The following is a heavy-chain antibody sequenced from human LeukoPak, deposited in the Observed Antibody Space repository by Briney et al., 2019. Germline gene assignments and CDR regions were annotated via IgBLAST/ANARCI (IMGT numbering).Heavy chain of an antibody. CDR3: ARGPLMSAGGGVDP. CDR1: GVSISNYF. CDR2: YSIRGGT. V-gene: IGHV4-4*07. Sequence: SETLSLTCSVSGVSISNYFWSWFRQSAGKELEWIGRYSIRGGTNYNPSLASRASMSIDTSKSQSSLKLTSVTAADTAVYYCARGPLMSAGGGVDPWGQGTLVIASS. D-gene: IGHD6-13*01. J-gene: IGHJ5*02.